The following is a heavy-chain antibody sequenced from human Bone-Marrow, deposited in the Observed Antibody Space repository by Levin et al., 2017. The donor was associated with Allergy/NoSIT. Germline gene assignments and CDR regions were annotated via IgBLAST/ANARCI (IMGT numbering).Heavy chain of an antibody. J-gene: IGHJ4*02. D-gene: IGHD4-17*01. CDR3: ARGRGDYGDFNNYFDY. CDR2: INREST. CDR1: GASLTEYY. Sequence: SETLSLTCAVYGASLTEYYWSWIRQPPGKGLEWIGEINRESTNYNPSLKSRVTISEDPSKRQISLKLISVTAADTGVYFCARGRGDYGDFNNYFDYWGQGTLVTVS. V-gene: IGHV4-34*01.